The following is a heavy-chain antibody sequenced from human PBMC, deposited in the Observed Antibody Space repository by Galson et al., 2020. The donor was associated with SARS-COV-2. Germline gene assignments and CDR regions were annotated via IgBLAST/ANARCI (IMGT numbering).Heavy chain of an antibody. CDR2: ISFDGSNK. Sequence: GGSLRLSCAASGFTFSSYAVQWVRQAPGKGLEGVAVISFDGSNKYYADSVKGRFTISRDNSKNTLYLQMNSLRGEDTAVYYCASGPDYYYMDVWGKGTTVTISS. CDR1: GFTFSSYA. J-gene: IGHJ6*03. V-gene: IGHV3-30*04. CDR3: ASGPDYYYMDV.